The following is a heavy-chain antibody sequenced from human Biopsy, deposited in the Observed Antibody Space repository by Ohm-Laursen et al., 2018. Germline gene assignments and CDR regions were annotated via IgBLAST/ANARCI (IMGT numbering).Heavy chain of an antibody. V-gene: IGHV1-69*06. D-gene: IGHD3-9*01. J-gene: IGHJ1*01. Sequence: AASVKVSCKAPGGTFSNYGVNWVRQAPGQGLEWLGGNIPILGTGNYAQKFQDRVTVAADTPTSTATMELRSLRSYDTTVYYCATKLTGYFHHWGQGTLVIVSS. CDR2: NIPILGTG. CDR1: GGTFSNYG. CDR3: ATKLTGYFHH.